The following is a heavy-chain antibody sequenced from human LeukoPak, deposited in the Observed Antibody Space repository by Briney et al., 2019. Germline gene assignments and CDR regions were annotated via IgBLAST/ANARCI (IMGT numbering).Heavy chain of an antibody. J-gene: IGHJ3*02. Sequence: GASVKVSCKASGYTFTGYYMHWVRQAPGQGLEWMGWINPNTGGTNYAQKFQGRVTMTRDTSISTAYMELSRLRSDDTAVYYCASERIHNTDAFDIWGQGTMVTVSS. CDR3: ASERIHNTDAFDI. CDR1: GYTFTGYY. D-gene: IGHD1-1*01. CDR2: INPNTGGT. V-gene: IGHV1-2*02.